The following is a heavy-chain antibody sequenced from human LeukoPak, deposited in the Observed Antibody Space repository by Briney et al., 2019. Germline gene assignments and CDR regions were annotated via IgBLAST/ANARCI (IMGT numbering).Heavy chain of an antibody. Sequence: GGSLRLSCAASGFMFSNYWMSWVRQAPGKGPEWVGDIKKDGSDKYYVGSVKGRFTISRDNAKNSLYLQMSSLRGVDTAVYYCAKDRAGYSYGMFDSWGQGTLVTVSS. D-gene: IGHD5-18*01. CDR1: GFMFSNYW. V-gene: IGHV3-7*03. CDR2: IKKDGSDK. J-gene: IGHJ4*02. CDR3: AKDRAGYSYGMFDS.